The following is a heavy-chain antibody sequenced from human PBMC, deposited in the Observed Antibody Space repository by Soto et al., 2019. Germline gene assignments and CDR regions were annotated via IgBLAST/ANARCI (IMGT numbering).Heavy chain of an antibody. CDR2: IWYDGSNK. D-gene: IGHD3-22*01. J-gene: IGHJ4*02. CDR1: GFTFSNYG. V-gene: IGHV3-33*01. Sequence: QVQLVESGGGVVQPGRTLRLSCAASGFTFSNYGMHWVRQAPGKGLEWVAVIWYDGSNKYYADSVKDRFTISRDNSKNTLYLQMNSLRAEDTAVYYCARGNYESSGYPDYWGQGTLVIVSS. CDR3: ARGNYESSGYPDY.